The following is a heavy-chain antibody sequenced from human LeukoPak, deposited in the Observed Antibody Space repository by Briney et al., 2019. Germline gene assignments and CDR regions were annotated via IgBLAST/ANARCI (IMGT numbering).Heavy chain of an antibody. CDR3: ASLYYGGNNFDY. J-gene: IGHJ4*02. D-gene: IGHD4-23*01. CDR1: GFTFSTFA. V-gene: IGHV3-23*01. Sequence: GGSLRLSCAASGFTFSTFAMIWVRQPPGKGLEWVSSIFPSGGEIHYADSVRGRFTISRDNSKNTLYLQMNSLRAEDTAVYYCASLYYGGNNFDYWGQGTLVTVSS. CDR2: IFPSGGEI.